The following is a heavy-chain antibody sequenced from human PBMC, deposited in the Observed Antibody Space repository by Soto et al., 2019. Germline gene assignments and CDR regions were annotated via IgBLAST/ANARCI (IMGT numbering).Heavy chain of an antibody. CDR1: GGSIINYY. CDR3: ARWGAVVTNLPNALEF. V-gene: IGHV4-59*01. D-gene: IGHD2-21*02. J-gene: IGHJ3*01. Sequence: SETLSLTCSVSGGSIINYYWSWMRQPPGKGLEWIGYIYYRGSTKYNPSLKSRVTISGDTSKNQFSVKLSSGTAADTPVYYCARWGAVVTNLPNALEFGGQGKMVTVS. CDR2: IYYRGST.